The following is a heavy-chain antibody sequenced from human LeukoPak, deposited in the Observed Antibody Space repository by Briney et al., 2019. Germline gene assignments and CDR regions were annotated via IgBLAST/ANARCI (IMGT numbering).Heavy chain of an antibody. J-gene: IGHJ5*02. CDR3: ARYRGSGWFDP. CDR1: GFPFSSHW. D-gene: IGHD2-15*01. V-gene: IGHV3-7*02. CDR2: IKQDGSDK. Sequence: GGSLRLSCAASGFPFSSHWMTWVRQAPGRGLEWVASIKQDGSDKYYVDSVKGRFTISRDNAKNSRYLQMNSLTVEDTGVYYCARYRGSGWFDPWGQGTPVTVSS.